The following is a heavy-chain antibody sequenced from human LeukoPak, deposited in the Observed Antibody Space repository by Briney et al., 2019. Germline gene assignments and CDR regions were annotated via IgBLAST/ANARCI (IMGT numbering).Heavy chain of an antibody. CDR2: IRYDGSNK. D-gene: IGHD6-19*01. V-gene: IGHV3-30*02. Sequence: PGGSLRLSCAASGFTFSSYGMHWVRQAPGKGLEWVAFIRYDGSNKYYADSVKGRFTISRDNAKNSLYLQMNSLRAEDTAVYYCARGGQWLEVYYMDVWGKGTTVTVSS. CDR1: GFTFSSYG. J-gene: IGHJ6*03. CDR3: ARGGQWLEVYYMDV.